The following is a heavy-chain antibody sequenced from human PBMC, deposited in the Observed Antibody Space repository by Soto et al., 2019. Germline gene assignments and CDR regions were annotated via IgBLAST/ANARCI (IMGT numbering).Heavy chain of an antibody. Sequence: GRSLRLSCVPSGFTFSSYSMNWVRQAPGKGLEWVSSISSSSSYIYYAVSVKGRYTISRDNAKNSLYLQMNSLRAEVTAVYCCYGDYSMGYGMEVWGQGTTVTVSS. V-gene: IGHV3-21*01. J-gene: IGHJ6*02. CDR3: YGDYSMGYGMEV. CDR1: GFTFSSYS. D-gene: IGHD4-17*01. CDR2: ISSSSSYI.